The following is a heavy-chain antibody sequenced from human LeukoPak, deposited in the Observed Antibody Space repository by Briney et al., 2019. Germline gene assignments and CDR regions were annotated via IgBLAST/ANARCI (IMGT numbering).Heavy chain of an antibody. CDR2: IYYSGST. V-gene: IGHV4-59*01. J-gene: IGHJ4*02. CDR1: GGSISSYY. CDR3: ARTGYSSGWSPSYYFDY. Sequence: PSQTLSLTCTVSGGSISSYYWSWIRQPPGKGLEWIGYIYYSGSTNYNPSLKSRVTISVDTSKNQFSLKLSSVTAADTAVYYCARTGYSSGWSPSYYFDYWGQGTLVTVSS. D-gene: IGHD6-19*01.